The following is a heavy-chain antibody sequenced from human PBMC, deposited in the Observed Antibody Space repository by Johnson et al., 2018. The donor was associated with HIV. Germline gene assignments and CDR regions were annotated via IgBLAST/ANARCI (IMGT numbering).Heavy chain of an antibody. CDR1: GFTFSTYA. Sequence: QLVASGGGVVQPGRSLRLSCAASGFTFSTYAMHWVRQAPGKGLEWVAVISYDGSNKYYADSVKGRFSITSDNSKNTLFLQMNSLRVEDTAVYYCARVKSYGDYVGLDAFDIWGQGTMVTVSS. CDR2: ISYDGSNK. V-gene: IGHV3-30-3*01. CDR3: ARVKSYGDYVGLDAFDI. D-gene: IGHD4-17*01. J-gene: IGHJ3*02.